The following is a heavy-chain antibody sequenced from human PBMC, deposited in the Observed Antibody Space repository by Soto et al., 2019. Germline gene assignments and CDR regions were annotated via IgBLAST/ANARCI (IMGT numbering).Heavy chain of an antibody. D-gene: IGHD2-2*01. J-gene: IGHJ5*02. CDR1: GGSFSSYY. CDR3: ATHCSSTSCYYTFDP. Sequence: QVQLQQWGAGLLKPSETLSLTCAVYGGSFSSYYWSWIRQPPGKGLEWIGQISHYGSTDYNPSLKRRVTISVDTSKNHFSLRLSSVTAADTAMYYCATHCSSTSCYYTFDPWGQGTLVTVSS. V-gene: IGHV4-34*01. CDR2: ISHYGST.